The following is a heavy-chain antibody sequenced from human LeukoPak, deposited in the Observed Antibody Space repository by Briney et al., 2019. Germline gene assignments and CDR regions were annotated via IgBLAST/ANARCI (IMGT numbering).Heavy chain of an antibody. Sequence: ASVKVSCKASGYTFTGCYMHWVRQAPGQGLEWMGRINPNSGGTNYAQKFQGRVTMTRDTSISTAYMELSRLRSDDTAVYYCARYVSGWYGGWFDPWGQGTLVTVSS. CDR3: ARYVSGWYGGWFDP. CDR2: INPNSGGT. V-gene: IGHV1-2*06. D-gene: IGHD6-19*01. CDR1: GYTFTGCY. J-gene: IGHJ5*02.